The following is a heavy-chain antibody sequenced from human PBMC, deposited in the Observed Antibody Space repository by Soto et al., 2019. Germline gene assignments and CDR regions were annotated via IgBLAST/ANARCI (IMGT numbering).Heavy chain of an antibody. J-gene: IGHJ6*02. Sequence: EVQLVESGGGLVQPGRSLRLSCAASGFTFDDYAMHWVRQAPGKGLEWVSGISWNSGSIGYADSVKGRFTISRDNAKNSLYLQMNSLRAEDTALYYCAKDYGASGNNYYYDGMDVWGPGTTVTVSS. CDR1: GFTFDDYA. V-gene: IGHV3-9*01. CDR3: AKDYGASGNNYYYDGMDV. D-gene: IGHD3-10*01. CDR2: ISWNSGSI.